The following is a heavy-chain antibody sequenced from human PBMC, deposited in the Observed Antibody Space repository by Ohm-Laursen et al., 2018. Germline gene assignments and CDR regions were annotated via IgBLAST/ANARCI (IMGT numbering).Heavy chain of an antibody. CDR2: IYYSGTT. CDR3: AGQGSGSNWGRYFDY. CDR1: GGSISSGGYY. D-gene: IGHD1-26*01. V-gene: IGHV4-31*03. J-gene: IGHJ4*02. Sequence: TLSLTCIVSGGSISSGGYYWTWIRQHPGKGLEWIGYIYYSGTTYYNPSLKSRLTISLDTSKNQFSLKLSSVTAADTAVYYCAGQGSGSNWGRYFDYWGQGTLVTVSS.